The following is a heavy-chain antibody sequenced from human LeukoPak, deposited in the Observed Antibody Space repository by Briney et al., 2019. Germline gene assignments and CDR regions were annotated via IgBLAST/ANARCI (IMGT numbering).Heavy chain of an antibody. CDR1: GGTFSSYA. CDR2: IIPIFGTA. CDR3: ARDKQYYDYVWGSYRPPHYFDY. D-gene: IGHD3-16*02. J-gene: IGHJ4*02. Sequence: SVKVSCKASGGTFSSYAISWVRQAPGQGLEWMGGIIPIFGTANYAQKFQGRVTITADESTSTAYMELSSLRSEDTAVYYCARDKQYYDYVWGSYRPPHYFDYWGQGTLVTVSS. V-gene: IGHV1-69*01.